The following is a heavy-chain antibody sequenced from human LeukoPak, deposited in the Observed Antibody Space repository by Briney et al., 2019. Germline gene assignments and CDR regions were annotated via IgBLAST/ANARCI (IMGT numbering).Heavy chain of an antibody. V-gene: IGHV4-39*01. Sequence: SETLSLTCTVSDGSINSSSYYWGWIRQPPGKGLEWIGNIYYRGSTYYNLSLYSRLTISIDRSKSQFSLKLSSVTAADTAVYYCARCDFGSGSYSPRFDFWGQGTLVTVSS. D-gene: IGHD3-10*01. CDR3: ARCDFGSGSYSPRFDF. CDR2: IYYRGST. CDR1: DGSINSSSYY. J-gene: IGHJ4*02.